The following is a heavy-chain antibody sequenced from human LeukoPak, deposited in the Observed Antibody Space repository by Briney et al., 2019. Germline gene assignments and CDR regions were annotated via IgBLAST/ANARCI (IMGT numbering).Heavy chain of an antibody. CDR3: ASGTTDIVVVPATLRNYYFDY. Sequence: GASVRVSCKASGYVFTGYYIHWVRQAPGQGLEWMGGIIPMFGTAKYAQKFQGRVTITTDKSTSTAYMELSSLRSEDTAVYYCASGTTDIVVVPATLRNYYFDYWGQGTLVTVSS. V-gene: IGHV1-69*05. CDR2: IIPMFGTA. J-gene: IGHJ4*02. D-gene: IGHD2-2*01. CDR1: GYVFTGYY.